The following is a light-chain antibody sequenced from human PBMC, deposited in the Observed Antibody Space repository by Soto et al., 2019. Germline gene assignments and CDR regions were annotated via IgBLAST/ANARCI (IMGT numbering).Light chain of an antibody. Sequence: QSVLTQPPSASGTPGQGVTISCSGGRSNIGSNPVNWYQQLPEAAPKLLIYTTDQRPSGVPDRFSGSKSGTSASLAISGLQSEDEAEYYCAAWDDSLNGPSFGTGTKLTVL. V-gene: IGLV1-44*01. CDR3: AAWDDSLNGPS. J-gene: IGLJ1*01. CDR2: TTD. CDR1: RSNIGSNP.